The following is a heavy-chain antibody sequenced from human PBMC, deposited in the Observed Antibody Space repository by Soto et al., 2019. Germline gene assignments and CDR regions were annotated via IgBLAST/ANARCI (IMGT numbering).Heavy chain of an antibody. Sequence: GGSLRLSCAASGFTFSSYGMHWVRQAPGKGLEWVAVIWYDGSNKYYADSVKGRFTISRDNSKNTLYLQMNSLRAEDTAVYYCARDWGVITMIVTLLVDYGMDVWGQGTTVTVSS. CDR3: ARDWGVITMIVTLLVDYGMDV. CDR2: IWYDGSNK. V-gene: IGHV3-33*01. CDR1: GFTFSSYG. D-gene: IGHD3-22*01. J-gene: IGHJ6*02.